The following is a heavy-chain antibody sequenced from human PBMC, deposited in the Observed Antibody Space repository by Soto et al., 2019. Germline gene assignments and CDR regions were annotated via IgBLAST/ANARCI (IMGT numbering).Heavy chain of an antibody. D-gene: IGHD1-1*01. J-gene: IGHJ4*02. Sequence: GGSLRLSCAASGFTVTNSYMAWVRQAPGKGLEWVSVVYTSGRTYHADSVKGRFTVSRDISTNMFFLQMNKLSAEDMATYYCARAGFERLHFDQWGRGTRGT. CDR1: GFTVTNSY. CDR3: ARAGFERLHFDQ. CDR2: VYTSGRT. V-gene: IGHV3-53*01.